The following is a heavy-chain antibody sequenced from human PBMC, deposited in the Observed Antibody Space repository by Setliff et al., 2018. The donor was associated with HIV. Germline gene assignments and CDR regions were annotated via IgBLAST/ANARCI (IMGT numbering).Heavy chain of an antibody. Sequence: LRLSCAASGFTFSSSWMTWVRQAPGRGLEYVAGMNRDGREKLYADSVKGRFTISRDNVKNALYLQMNSLRAEDTAVYYCASGREQGLRHAFDIWGQGAMVTVSS. CDR2: MNRDGREK. V-gene: IGHV3-7*02. CDR1: GFTFSSSW. CDR3: ASGREQGLRHAFDI. D-gene: IGHD4-17*01. J-gene: IGHJ3*02.